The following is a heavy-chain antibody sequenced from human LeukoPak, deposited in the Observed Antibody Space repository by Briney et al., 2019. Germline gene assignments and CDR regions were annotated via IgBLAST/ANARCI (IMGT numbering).Heavy chain of an antibody. D-gene: IGHD4-17*01. V-gene: IGHV3-23*01. Sequence: PGGSLRPSCAASGFTFSSYAMSWVRQAPGKGLEWVSAISGSGGSTYYADSVKGRFTISRDNSKNTLYLQMNSLRAEDTAVYYCAKGQDYGDYRYYFYGMDVWGQGTTVTVSS. CDR3: AKGQDYGDYRYYFYGMDV. CDR1: GFTFSSYA. CDR2: ISGSGGST. J-gene: IGHJ6*02.